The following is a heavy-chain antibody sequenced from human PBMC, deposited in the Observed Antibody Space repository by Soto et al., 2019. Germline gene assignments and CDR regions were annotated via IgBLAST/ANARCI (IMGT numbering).Heavy chain of an antibody. CDR1: GYTFTNYA. J-gene: IGHJ6*02. Sequence: ASVKVSCKASGYTFTNYAMRWVRQAPGQRLEWMGWINAGNGNTKYSQKFQGRVTITRDTSASTAYMELSSLRSEDTAVYYCARGILEVPMDVWGQGTTVTVSS. CDR2: INAGNGNT. D-gene: IGHD2-15*01. V-gene: IGHV1-3*01. CDR3: ARGILEVPMDV.